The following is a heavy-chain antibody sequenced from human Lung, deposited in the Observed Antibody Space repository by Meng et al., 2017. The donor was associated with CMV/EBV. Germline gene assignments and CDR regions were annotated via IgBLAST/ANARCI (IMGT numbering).Heavy chain of an antibody. V-gene: IGHV3-30*02. Sequence: GGSXRLXXAASGFTFSSYGTHWVRQAPGKGLEWVAFIRYDGKNKYYADSVKGRFTISRDNSKNTLYLQMNSLRAEDTAVYYCAKADGYRYGNYYYYGMDVWGQGTTVXVSS. CDR3: AKADGYRYGNYYYYGMDV. J-gene: IGHJ6*02. CDR2: IRYDGKNK. D-gene: IGHD5-18*01. CDR1: GFTFSSYG.